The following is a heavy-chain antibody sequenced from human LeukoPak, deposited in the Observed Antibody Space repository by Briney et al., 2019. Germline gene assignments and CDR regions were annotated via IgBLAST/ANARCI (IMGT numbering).Heavy chain of an antibody. D-gene: IGHD3-10*01. CDR2: ISSSGSTI. CDR1: GFTFSDYY. J-gene: IGHJ3*02. CDR3: ARDLLGWFGELWGAFDI. V-gene: IGHV3-11*01. Sequence: GGSLRLSCAASGFTFSDYYMSWIRQAPGKGLEWVSYISSSGSTIYYADSAKGRFTISRDNAKNSLYLQMNSLRAEDTAVYYCARDLLGWFGELWGAFDIWGQGTMVTVSS.